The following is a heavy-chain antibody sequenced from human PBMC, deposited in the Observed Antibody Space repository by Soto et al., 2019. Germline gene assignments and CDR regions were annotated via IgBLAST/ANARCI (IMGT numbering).Heavy chain of an antibody. D-gene: IGHD2-2*01. CDR1: GFTFSSYA. V-gene: IGHV3-30-3*01. CDR3: ARDVAFSSTLYYYYYYGMDV. J-gene: IGHJ6*02. Sequence: WGSLRLSCAASGFTFSSYAMHWVRQAPCKWLEWVAVISYDGSNKYYADSVKGRFTISRDNSKNTLYLQMNSLRAEDTAVYYCARDVAFSSTLYYYYYYGMDVWGQGTTVTVYS. CDR2: ISYDGSNK.